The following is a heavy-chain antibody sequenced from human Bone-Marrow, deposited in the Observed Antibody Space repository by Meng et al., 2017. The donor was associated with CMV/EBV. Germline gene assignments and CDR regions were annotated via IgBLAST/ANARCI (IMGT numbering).Heavy chain of an antibody. D-gene: IGHD1-14*01. V-gene: IGHV1-8*03. Sequence: ASGYTFTTYDLNWVRQAPGQGLEWVGWMSPNSGNADFAEKFQGRVSITRNISIRTAYIELRSLTSDDTAVYYCARGLPAGTTIRLDYWGQGTLVTVSS. CDR1: GYTFTTYD. CDR2: MSPNSGNA. CDR3: ARGLPAGTTIRLDY. J-gene: IGHJ4*02.